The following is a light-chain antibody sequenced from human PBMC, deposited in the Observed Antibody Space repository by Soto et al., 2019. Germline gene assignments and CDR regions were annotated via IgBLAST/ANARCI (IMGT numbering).Light chain of an antibody. J-gene: IGLJ1*01. CDR1: SSDVGGYNY. V-gene: IGLV2-14*01. CDR2: EVS. CDR3: TSYTSSITYV. Sequence: QSVLTQPASVSGSPGQSITISCTGTSSDVGGYNYVSWYQQHPGKAPKLMIYEVSNRTSGVSNRFSGSKSGNTASLTISGLQAEDEADYYCTSYTSSITYVFGTGTKVTV.